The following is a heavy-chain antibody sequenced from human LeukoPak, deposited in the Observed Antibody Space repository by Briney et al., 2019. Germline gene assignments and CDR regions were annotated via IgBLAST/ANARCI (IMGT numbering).Heavy chain of an antibody. D-gene: IGHD6-13*01. J-gene: IGHJ6*03. CDR3: AKGLKAAVGPYKGYHYYMDV. CDR1: GFTFSSYG. CDR2: IWYDGSNK. Sequence: GRSLRLSCAASGFTFSSYGMHWVRQAPGKGLEWVAVIWYDGSNKYYADSVKGRFTISRDNSKNTLSLQVSSLRAEDTAIYYCAKGLKAAVGPYKGYHYYMDVWGKGTTVTVSS. V-gene: IGHV3-33*06.